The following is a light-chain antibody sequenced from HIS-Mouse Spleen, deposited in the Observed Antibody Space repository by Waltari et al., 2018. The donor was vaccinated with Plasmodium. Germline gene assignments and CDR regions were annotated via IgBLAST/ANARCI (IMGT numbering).Light chain of an antibody. CDR3: CSYAGSRMV. Sequence: QSALTQPASVSGSPGQSLPISCTGTSSDVGSYNLVSWYQQHPGKAPERMIYEGSKRPSGVSNRFSGSKSGNTASLTISGLQAEDEADYYCCSYAGSRMVFGGGTKLTVL. CDR2: EGS. J-gene: IGLJ2*01. CDR1: SSDVGSYNL. V-gene: IGLV2-23*01.